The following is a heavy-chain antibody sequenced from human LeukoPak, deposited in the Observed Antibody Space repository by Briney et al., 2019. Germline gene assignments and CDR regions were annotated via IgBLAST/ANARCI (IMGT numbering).Heavy chain of an antibody. J-gene: IGHJ3*02. Sequence: GGSLRLSCAASGFTVSSNYMSWVRQAPGKGLEWVSVIYSGGSTYYADSVKGRFTISRDNAKNSLYLQMNSLRAEDTAVYYCARVGGYEAFDIWGQGTMVTVSS. V-gene: IGHV3-66*01. CDR3: ARVGGYEAFDI. CDR1: GFTVSSNY. CDR2: IYSGGST. D-gene: IGHD3-16*01.